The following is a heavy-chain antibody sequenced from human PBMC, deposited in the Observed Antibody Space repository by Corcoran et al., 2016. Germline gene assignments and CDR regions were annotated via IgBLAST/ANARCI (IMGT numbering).Heavy chain of an antibody. CDR1: GFNFNTYN. D-gene: IGHD1-1*01. CDR3: AREDPELDY. J-gene: IGHJ4*02. CDR2: ISISSDAI. V-gene: IGHV3-48*04. Sequence: EVQLVESGGGLVQPGGSLRLSCAASGFNFNTYNMNWVRQAPGKGLEWVSYISISSDAIYYADSVKGRFTVSRDNAKNSLSLQMNNLRVEDTAGEYCAREDPELDYWGQGTLVSVSS.